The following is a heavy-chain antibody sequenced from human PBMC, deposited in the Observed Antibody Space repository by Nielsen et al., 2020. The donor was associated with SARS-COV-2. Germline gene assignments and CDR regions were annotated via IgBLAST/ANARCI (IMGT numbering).Heavy chain of an antibody. CDR1: GFTFDDHA. CDR3: ARGDYGDYSGDADFDY. CDR2: IYSCGST. Sequence: GESLKISCAASGFTFDDHAMHWVRQAPGKGLEWVSVIYSCGSTYYADSVKGRFTISRDNSKNTLYLQMNSLRAEDTAVYYCARGDYGDYSGDADFDYWGQGTLVTVSS. J-gene: IGHJ4*02. D-gene: IGHD4-17*01. V-gene: IGHV3-66*01.